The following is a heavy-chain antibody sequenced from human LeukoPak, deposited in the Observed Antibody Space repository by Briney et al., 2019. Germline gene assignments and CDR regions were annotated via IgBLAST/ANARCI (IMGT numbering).Heavy chain of an antibody. CDR1: EFTFSFYE. D-gene: IGHD1-26*01. CDR3: ARNSGNYVDPFDL. Sequence: PGGSLRLSCAASEFTFSFYEMHWVRQAPGRGLEWVSYISRSDGTIYYADSVKGRFTISRDNAKNSLYLQMNSLRAEDTAVYYCARNSGNYVDPFDLWGQGTVVTVSS. V-gene: IGHV3-48*03. CDR2: ISRSDGTI. J-gene: IGHJ3*01.